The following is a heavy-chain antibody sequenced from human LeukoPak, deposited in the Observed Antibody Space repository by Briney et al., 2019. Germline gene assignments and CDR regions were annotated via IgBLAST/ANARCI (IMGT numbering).Heavy chain of an antibody. V-gene: IGHV1-18*01. CDR1: GYTFTSYG. D-gene: IGHD3-10*01. CDR3: ARDWHGSGSHYTGGFDP. Sequence: SVKVSCKASGYTFTSYGISWVRQAPGQGLEWMGWISAYNGNTNYAQKLQGRVTMTTDTSTSTAYMELRSLRSDDTAVYYCARDWHGSGSHYTGGFDPWGQGTLVTVSS. J-gene: IGHJ5*02. CDR2: ISAYNGNT.